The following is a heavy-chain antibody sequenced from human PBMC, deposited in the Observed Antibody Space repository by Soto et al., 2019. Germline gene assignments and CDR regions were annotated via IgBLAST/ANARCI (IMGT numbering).Heavy chain of an antibody. J-gene: IGHJ4*02. CDR2: VVYDGRNK. Sequence: QVPLVDSGGGVVQPGRSLRLSCAASGFTFSSYGIHWVRQAPGKRLEWVRVVVYDGRNKYYEDSVKGRFTISRDNANNTVYLQMNSLRAEDTAVYYCAEAGYYDSSGYNELDYWGQGTLVTVSS. CDR1: GFTFSSYG. CDR3: AEAGYYDSSGYNELDY. V-gene: IGHV3-30*18. D-gene: IGHD3-22*01.